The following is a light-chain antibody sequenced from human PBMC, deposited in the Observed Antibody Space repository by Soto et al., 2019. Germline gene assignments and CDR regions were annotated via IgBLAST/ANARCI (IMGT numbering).Light chain of an antibody. V-gene: IGLV2-8*01. J-gene: IGLJ1*01. CDR3: SSYAGSSNV. CDR2: EVN. CDR1: SSDVGGYNY. Sequence: SALTQPPSASGSPGQSVAISCTGTSSDVGGYNYVSWYQQHPGKAPKLMIYEVNKRPSGVPDRFSGSKSGNTVSLTVSGLQAEDEADYYCSSYAGSSNVFGTGTKVTVL.